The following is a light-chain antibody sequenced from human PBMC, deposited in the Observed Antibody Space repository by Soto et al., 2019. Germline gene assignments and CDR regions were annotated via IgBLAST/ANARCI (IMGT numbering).Light chain of an antibody. CDR3: CSYAPSRTLL. J-gene: IGLJ2*01. CDR2: EGN. V-gene: IGLV2-23*01. CDR1: SSDDETYNL. Sequence: QSVLTQPASVSGSPGESITISCTGTSSDDETYNLVTWNQQHPGKVPKLILYEGNKRPSGVSSRFSASKSGNTASLTFSGLQAEDEADYFCCSYAPSRTLLFGGGTKFTVL.